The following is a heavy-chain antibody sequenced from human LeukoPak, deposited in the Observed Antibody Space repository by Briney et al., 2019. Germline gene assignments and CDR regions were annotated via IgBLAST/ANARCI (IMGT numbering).Heavy chain of an antibody. D-gene: IGHD6-25*01. J-gene: IGHJ4*02. Sequence: SQTLSLTSTVSAGFISADTYYRSWIRQPPGKGLEWIGYIYSSESTIYNPSLKSRVTISLVTSKNQFSLKMTSVTAADTAVYYCASSAWHFRRFDSWGQGTLVTVSS. CDR3: ASSAWHFRRFDS. CDR1: AGFISADTYY. V-gene: IGHV4-61*09. CDR2: IYSSEST.